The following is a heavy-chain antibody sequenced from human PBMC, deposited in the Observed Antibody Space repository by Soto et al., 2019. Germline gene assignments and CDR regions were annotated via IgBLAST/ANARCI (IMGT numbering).Heavy chain of an antibody. D-gene: IGHD3-10*01. J-gene: IGHJ4*02. CDR3: AKTPLSYKFGELFDY. V-gene: IGHV3-23*01. CDR2: ISGSGGST. Sequence: GGSLRLSCAASGFTFSSYAMSWVRQAPGKGLEWVSAISGSGGSTYYADSVKGRFTISRDNSKNTLYLQMNSLRAEDTAVYYCAKTPLSYKFGELFDYWGQGTLVTVSS. CDR1: GFTFSSYA.